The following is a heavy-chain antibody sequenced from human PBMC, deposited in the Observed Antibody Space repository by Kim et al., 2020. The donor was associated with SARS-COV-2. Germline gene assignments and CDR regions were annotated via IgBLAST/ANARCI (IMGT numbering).Heavy chain of an antibody. V-gene: IGHV1-46*01. CDR2: INAGGTGT. J-gene: IGHJ4*02. Sequence: ASVKVSCKASGYSFSSFYINWVRHVPGQGLEWMGAINAGGTGTSYAQKFQGRLTMTRDTSTTTVYMELRGLTSEDTAVYYCARDGLRNTFGYGLYWGQGTLVTVSS. CDR1: GYSFSSFY. CDR3: ARDGLRNTFGYGLY. D-gene: IGHD3-22*01.